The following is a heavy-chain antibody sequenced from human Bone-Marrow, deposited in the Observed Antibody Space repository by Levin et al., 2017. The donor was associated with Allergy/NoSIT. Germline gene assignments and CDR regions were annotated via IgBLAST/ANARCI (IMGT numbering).Heavy chain of an antibody. V-gene: IGHV4-59*01. D-gene: IGHD3-16*02. CDR3: ARFVWGSYRGFDY. Sequence: SETLSLTCTVSGGSISSDNWSWIRQPPGKGLEWIGYIYDTGNTNYNPSLKSRVTLSVDTSRNQFSLKLSSVTPADTAVYYCARFVWGSYRGFDYWGQGTLVTVSS. CDR2: IYDTGNT. J-gene: IGHJ4*02. CDR1: GGSISSDN.